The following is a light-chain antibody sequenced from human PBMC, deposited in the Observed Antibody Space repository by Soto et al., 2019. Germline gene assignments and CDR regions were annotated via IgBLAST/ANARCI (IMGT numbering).Light chain of an antibody. V-gene: IGLV1-51*02. CDR1: SSNIGNNY. Sequence: QSVLTQPPSVSAAPGQKVTISCSGSSSNIGNNYVSWYQQLPGTAPKLLIYENNKRPSGIPDRFSGSKSGTSATLGITGLQTGDEADYYCGTWDSSLSAGRVFGGGTNLTVL. CDR3: GTWDSSLSAGRV. J-gene: IGLJ2*01. CDR2: ENN.